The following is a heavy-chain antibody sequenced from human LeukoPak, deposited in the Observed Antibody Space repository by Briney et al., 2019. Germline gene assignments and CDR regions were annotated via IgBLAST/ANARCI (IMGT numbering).Heavy chain of an antibody. D-gene: IGHD6-19*01. V-gene: IGHV1-69*05. J-gene: IGHJ4*02. CDR3: AREGIAVGGLGY. CDR2: IIPISGTA. Sequence: SSVKVSCKASGGTFSSYAISWVRQAPGQGLEWMGRIIPISGTANYAQKFQGRVTITTDESTSTAYMELSSLRSEDTAVYYCAREGIAVGGLGYWGQGTLVTVSS. CDR1: GGTFSSYA.